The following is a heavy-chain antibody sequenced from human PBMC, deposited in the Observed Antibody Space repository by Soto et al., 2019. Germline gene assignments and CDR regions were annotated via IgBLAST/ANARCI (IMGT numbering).Heavy chain of an antibody. CDR2: INHSGRT. Sequence: QVQLQQWGAGLLKPSETLSLTCAVYGGSFSGYYWSWIRQPPGKGLEWIGEINHSGRTNYNPSLKSRVTITVDTSKNQFSLKLSFVTAGDTAVYYCAREVMITFGGVIVSYYYYYMDVWGKGTTVTVSS. J-gene: IGHJ6*03. D-gene: IGHD3-16*02. V-gene: IGHV4-34*01. CDR1: GGSFSGYY. CDR3: AREVMITFGGVIVSYYYYYMDV.